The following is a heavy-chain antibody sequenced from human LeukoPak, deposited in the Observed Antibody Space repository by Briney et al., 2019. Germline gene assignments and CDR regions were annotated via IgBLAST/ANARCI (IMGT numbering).Heavy chain of an antibody. D-gene: IGHD5-18*01. J-gene: IGHJ4*02. CDR2: SSGSSGST. CDR1: GFTFYNYA. CDR3: AKSGGYSYIENFDY. Sequence: GGSLRLSCAASGFTFYNYAMNWVRQAPGKGLEWVSGSSGSSGSTFYADSVKGRFTMSRDNSKNTLYLQMNSLRAEDTAVYYCAKSGGYSYIENFDYWGQGTLVTVSS. V-gene: IGHV3-23*01.